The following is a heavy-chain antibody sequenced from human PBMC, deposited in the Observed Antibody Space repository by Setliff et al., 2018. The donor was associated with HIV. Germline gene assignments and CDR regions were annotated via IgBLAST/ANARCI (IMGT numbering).Heavy chain of an antibody. Sequence: WASVKVSCKASGYTFTGYYMHWVRQAPGQGLEWMGWINPNSGGTNYAQIFQGRVTMTRDTSISTAYTELSRLRSDDTAVYYCARPGYSGYDFIGGNLGYWGQGTLVTVSS. D-gene: IGHD5-12*01. CDR1: GYTFTGYY. J-gene: IGHJ4*02. V-gene: IGHV1-2*02. CDR3: ARPGYSGYDFIGGNLGY. CDR2: INPNSGGT.